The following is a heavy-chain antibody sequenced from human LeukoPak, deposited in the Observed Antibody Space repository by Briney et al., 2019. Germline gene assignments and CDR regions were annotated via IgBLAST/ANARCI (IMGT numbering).Heavy chain of an antibody. CDR1: GFTFSRYA. CDR3: ARDVDPKNAYYMDV. Sequence: GGPLSLPCAPSGFTFSRYAMHWVPQAPGKALEWVADISYEGSNKYYADSVKGRFTISRDNSKNTLYLQMNSLRAEDTAVYYCARDVDPKNAYYMDVWGKGTTVTVSS. V-gene: IGHV3-30*01. CDR2: ISYEGSNK. J-gene: IGHJ6*03. D-gene: IGHD1-1*01.